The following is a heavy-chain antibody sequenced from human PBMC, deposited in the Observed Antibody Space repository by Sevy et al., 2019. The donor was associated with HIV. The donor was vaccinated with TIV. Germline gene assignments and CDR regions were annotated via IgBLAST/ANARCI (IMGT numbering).Heavy chain of an antibody. CDR2: MKEDGSEK. Sequence: GGSLRLSCAASGFTFSSYWMSWVRQAPGKGLEWVATMKEDGSEKYYVDSVKGRFTISRDNAKNSLYVQMNSLRAGDTAVYYCVREGLGGFSYSLDCWGQGTLVTVSS. J-gene: IGHJ4*02. CDR1: GFTFSSYW. D-gene: IGHD5-18*01. V-gene: IGHV3-7*01. CDR3: VREGLGGFSYSLDC.